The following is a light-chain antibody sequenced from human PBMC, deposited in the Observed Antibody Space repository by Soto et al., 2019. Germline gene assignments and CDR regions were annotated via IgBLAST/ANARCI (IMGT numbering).Light chain of an antibody. V-gene: IGKV1-5*01. J-gene: IGKJ1*01. CDR2: EAN. Sequence: DIQMTQSPSTLYASVGDRVTITCRASQSISTWLAWYQQKPGKAPKLLSFEANTLETGVPSRFSGSGSGTDFTLTITSLQPDDLATYYCQQYRTYWTFGQGTKVEVK. CDR3: QQYRTYWT. CDR1: QSISTW.